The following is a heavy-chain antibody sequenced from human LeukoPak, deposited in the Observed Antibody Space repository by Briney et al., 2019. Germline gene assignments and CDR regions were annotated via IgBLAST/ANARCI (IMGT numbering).Heavy chain of an antibody. V-gene: IGHV1-46*01. CDR3: ARDGSPPSYYDIMTGYEARLYFDY. CDR1: GYTFTSYY. J-gene: IGHJ4*02. Sequence: ASVKVSCKASGYTFTSYYMHWVRQAPGQGLEWMGIINPSGGSTSYAQKFQGRVTMTRDTSTSTVYMELSSLRSEDTAVYYCARDGSPPSYYDIMTGYEARLYFDYWGQGTLVTVSS. CDR2: INPSGGST. D-gene: IGHD3-9*01.